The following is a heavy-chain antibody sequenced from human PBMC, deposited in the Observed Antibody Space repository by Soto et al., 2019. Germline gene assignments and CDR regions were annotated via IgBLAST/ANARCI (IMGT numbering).Heavy chain of an antibody. CDR1: GYTFTCYH. V-gene: IGHV1-2*02. CDR2: INPNSGGT. CDR3: ARGAADDTSDLDY. J-gene: IGHJ4*02. D-gene: IGHD6-13*01. Sequence: QVQLVQSGAEVKKPGASVKVSCNASGYTFTCYHMHWVRPAPGQGLEWIGWINPNSGGTNYAQKFQGRVTMSRDPSISTASMELSRLRSDDTAVYYCARGAADDTSDLDYWGQGTLVTVSS.